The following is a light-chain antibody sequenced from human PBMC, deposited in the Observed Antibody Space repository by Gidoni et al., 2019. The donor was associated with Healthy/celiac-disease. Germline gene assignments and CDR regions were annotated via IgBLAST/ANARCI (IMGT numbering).Light chain of an antibody. CDR3: QVWDSSSDHVV. Sequence: SYVLTQPPSVSVAPGQTARLTCGGNNIGSKSVHWYQQKSGQAPVLVVYDDSDRPSGIPELFSGSNSGNTATLTISRVEAGDEADYYCQVWDSSSDHVVFGGGTKLTVL. CDR2: DDS. V-gene: IGLV3-21*02. CDR1: NIGSKS. J-gene: IGLJ2*01.